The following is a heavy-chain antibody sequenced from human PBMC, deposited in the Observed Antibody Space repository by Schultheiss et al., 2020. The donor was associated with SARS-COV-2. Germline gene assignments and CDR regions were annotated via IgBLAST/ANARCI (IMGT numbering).Heavy chain of an antibody. D-gene: IGHD3-10*01. V-gene: IGHV4-39*01. Sequence: SETLSLTCGVSGGSISSSSYYWGWIRQPPGKGLEWIGSIYYSGSTYYNPSLKSRVTISVDTSKNQFSLKLSSVTAADTAVYYCARSGLWFGELSHYYYYGMDVWGQGTTVTVSS. CDR1: GGSISSSSYY. J-gene: IGHJ6*02. CDR2: IYYSGST. CDR3: ARSGLWFGELSHYYYYGMDV.